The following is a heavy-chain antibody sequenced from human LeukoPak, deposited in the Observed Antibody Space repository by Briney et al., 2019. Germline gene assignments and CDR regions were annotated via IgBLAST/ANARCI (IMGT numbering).Heavy chain of an antibody. CDR1: GGSFSGYY. D-gene: IGHD5-18*01. CDR3: ARGPPRGYSYGPDY. V-gene: IGHV4-34*01. CDR2: INHSGST. J-gene: IGHJ4*02. Sequence: PSETLSLTCAVYGGSFSGYYWSWIRQPPGKGLEWIGEINHSGSTNYNPSLKSRVTISVDTSKNQFSLKLSSVTAADTAVYYCARGPPRGYSYGPDYWGQGTLDTVSS.